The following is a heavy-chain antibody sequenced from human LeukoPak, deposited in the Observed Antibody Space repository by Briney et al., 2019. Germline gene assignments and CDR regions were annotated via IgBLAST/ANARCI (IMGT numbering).Heavy chain of an antibody. J-gene: IGHJ4*02. V-gene: IGHV3-30*04. CDR2: ISYDGSNK. CDR1: EFTFSSYA. D-gene: IGHD6-19*01. CDR3: ASSGSGWHFDY. Sequence: GGSLRLSCAASEFTFSSYAMHWVRQAPGKGLEWVAVISYDGSNKYYADSVKGRFTISRDNSKNTLYLQMNSLRAEDTAVYYCASSGSGWHFDYWGQGTLVTVSS.